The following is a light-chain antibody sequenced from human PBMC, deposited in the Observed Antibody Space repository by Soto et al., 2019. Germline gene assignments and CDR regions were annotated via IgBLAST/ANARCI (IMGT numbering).Light chain of an antibody. CDR1: QSVSSN. J-gene: IGKJ1*01. Sequence: EIVMTQSPATLSVSPGERATLSCRASQSVSSNLAWYQQKPGQAPRLLIYGASTRATGIPARFSGSGSRTEFTLTISSLESEDFAVYFCQQYNNWPKTVGQGTKVDSK. CDR3: QQYNNWPKT. CDR2: GAS. V-gene: IGKV3-15*01.